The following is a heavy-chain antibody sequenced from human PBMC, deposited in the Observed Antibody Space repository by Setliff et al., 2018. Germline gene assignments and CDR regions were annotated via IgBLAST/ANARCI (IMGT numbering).Heavy chain of an antibody. V-gene: IGHV1-8*02. J-gene: IGHJ4*02. CDR3: ARVGHSSSWLRYYYYGKSYYFDY. CDR2: MNPNSGNT. D-gene: IGHD6-13*01. Sequence: ASVKVSCKASGYTFTSYDINWVRQATGQGLEWMGWMNPNSGNTGYAQKFQGRVTMTRNTSISTAYMELSSLRSEDTAVYYCARVGHSSSWLRYYYYGKSYYFDYWGQGTLVTVSS. CDR1: GYTFTSYD.